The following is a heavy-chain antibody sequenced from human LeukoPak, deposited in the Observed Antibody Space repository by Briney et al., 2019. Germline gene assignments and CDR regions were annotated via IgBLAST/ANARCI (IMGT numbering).Heavy chain of an antibody. Sequence: GGSLRLSCAASGFTFSSYWMRWVRQAPGKGLVWVSRINSDGSSTSYADSVKGRFTISRDNSKNTLYLQMNSLRAEDTAVYYCARGKGQWLALFDYWGQGTLVTVSS. CDR3: ARGKGQWLALFDY. CDR1: GFTFSSYW. V-gene: IGHV3-74*01. D-gene: IGHD6-19*01. CDR2: INSDGSST. J-gene: IGHJ4*02.